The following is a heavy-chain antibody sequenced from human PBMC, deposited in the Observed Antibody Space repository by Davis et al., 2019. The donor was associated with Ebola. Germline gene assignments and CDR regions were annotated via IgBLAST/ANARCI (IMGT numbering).Heavy chain of an antibody. CDR2: IYSGDSDT. CDR1: GYSYTSYW. V-gene: IGHV5-51*01. CDR3: ARFLEWKADY. J-gene: IGHJ4*02. D-gene: IGHD3-3*01. Sequence: GESLKISCKGSGYSYTSYWIGWVRQLPGKGLEWIGIIYSGDSDTRYRPSFQGQVTIAADKSITTAYLQWSSLKASDTAMYYCARFLEWKADYWGQGTLVTVSS.